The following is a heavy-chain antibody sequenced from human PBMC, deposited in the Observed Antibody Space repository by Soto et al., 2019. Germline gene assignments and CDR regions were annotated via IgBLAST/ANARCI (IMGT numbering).Heavy chain of an antibody. CDR1: GGTISSYY. D-gene: IGHD6-13*01. J-gene: IGHJ4*02. CDR2: IYYSGST. CDR3: ASLVEAAAGYFDY. V-gene: IGHV4-59*01. Sequence: LELMSLTCSVSGGTISSYYWSWIRKTPGKGLEWIGYIYYSGSTNYNPSLKSRVTISVDTSKNQFSLKLSSVTAADTAVYYCASLVEAAAGYFDYWGQGTLVTVSS.